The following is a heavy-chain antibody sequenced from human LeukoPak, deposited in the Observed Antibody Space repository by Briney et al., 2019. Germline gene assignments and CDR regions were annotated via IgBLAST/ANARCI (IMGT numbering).Heavy chain of an antibody. CDR3: AKANWVSNADAVW. D-gene: IGHD6-19*01. CDR1: GFSFTTYA. Sequence: GGALRLSCAASGFSFTTYAMSWVGQAPGRGPEGVASSRGGGETFYAGPVKGRLTLCRNDYRNTVYLQMNNLRVEDTAIYYCAKANWVSNADAVWWGQGTQVTVSS. CDR2: SRGGGET. V-gene: IGHV3-23*01. J-gene: IGHJ4*02.